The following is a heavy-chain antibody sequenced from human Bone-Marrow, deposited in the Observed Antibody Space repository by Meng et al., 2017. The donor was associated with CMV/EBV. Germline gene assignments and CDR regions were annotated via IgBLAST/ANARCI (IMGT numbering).Heavy chain of an antibody. CDR2: IYYSGST. J-gene: IGHJ6*02. CDR1: GGSISSSSYY. Sequence: SETLSLTCTVSGGSISSSSYYWGWIRQPPGKGLEWIGSIYYSGSTYYNPSLKSRVTISVDTSKNQFSLKLSSVTAADTAVYYCVRGDCSSTSCYPYYGMDVWGQGTTVTVSS. D-gene: IGHD2-2*01. CDR3: VRGDCSSTSCYPYYGMDV. V-gene: IGHV4-39*07.